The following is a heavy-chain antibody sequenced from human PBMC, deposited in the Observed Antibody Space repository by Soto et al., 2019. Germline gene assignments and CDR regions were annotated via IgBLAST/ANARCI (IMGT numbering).Heavy chain of an antibody. J-gene: IGHJ6*02. Sequence: EVHLVESGGGFIYPGGSLRLSCAASGLTISNAWMNWVRQAPGKGLEWVGRITTTTEGGTTEYSAAVKGRFTVSRDDSKNTRYLQMNSLKTEDTAVDYCTTGSVEGVWGQGTTVTVSS. CDR3: TTGSVEGV. D-gene: IGHD2-15*01. CDR2: ITTTTEGGTT. V-gene: IGHV3-15*07. CDR1: GLTISNAW.